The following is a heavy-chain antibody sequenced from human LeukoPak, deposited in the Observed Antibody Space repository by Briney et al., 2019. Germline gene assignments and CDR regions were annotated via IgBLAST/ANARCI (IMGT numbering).Heavy chain of an antibody. J-gene: IGHJ4*02. V-gene: IGHV1-69*02. CDR1: GGTFSSYT. Sequence: SVKVSCKASGGTFSSYTISWVRQAPGQGLEWMGRIIPILGIANYAQKFQGRVTITADKSTSTAYMELSGLRSEDTAVYYCASTGYQLTIDYYFDYWGQGTLVTVSS. CDR2: IIPILGIA. CDR3: ASTGYQLTIDYYFDY. D-gene: IGHD2-2*01.